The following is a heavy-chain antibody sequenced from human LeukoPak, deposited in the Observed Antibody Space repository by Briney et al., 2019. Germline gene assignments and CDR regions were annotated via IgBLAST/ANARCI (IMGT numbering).Heavy chain of an antibody. J-gene: IGHJ4*02. CDR3: ARGGDDSSGYYSTIDY. CDR1: GGSFSGYY. Sequence: PSETLSLTCAVYGGSFSGYYWSWIRQPPGKGLEWIGEINHSGSTNYNPSLKSRVTISVDTSKNQLSLKLSSVTAADTAVYYCARGGDDSSGYYSTIDYWGQGTLVTVSS. V-gene: IGHV4-34*01. CDR2: INHSGST. D-gene: IGHD3-22*01.